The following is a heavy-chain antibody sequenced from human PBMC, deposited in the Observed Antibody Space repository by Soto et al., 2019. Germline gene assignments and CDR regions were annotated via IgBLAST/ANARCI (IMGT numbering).Heavy chain of an antibody. V-gene: IGHV3-30*18. CDR2: ISYDGSNK. Sequence: QVQLVESGGGVVQPGRSLRLSCAASGFTFSSYGMHWVRQAPGKGLEWVAVISYDGSNKYYADSVKGRFTISRDNSKNPLYLQMNSLRAEDTAVYYCAKDRDYVWGSYRYGYYYYGMDVWGRGTTVTVSS. J-gene: IGHJ6*02. D-gene: IGHD3-16*02. CDR1: GFTFSSYG. CDR3: AKDRDYVWGSYRYGYYYYGMDV.